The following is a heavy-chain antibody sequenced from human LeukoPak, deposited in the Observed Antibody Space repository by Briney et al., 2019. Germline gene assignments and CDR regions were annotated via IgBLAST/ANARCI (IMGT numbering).Heavy chain of an antibody. CDR2: ISYDGSNK. Sequence: GGSLRLSCAASGFTFNNYGMHWVRQAPGKGLEWVAVISYDGSNKYYADSVKGRFIISRDNSKSTLYLQMNSLRAEDTAVYYCAKGSSGPDYWGQGTLVTVSS. D-gene: IGHD6-19*01. V-gene: IGHV3-30*18. CDR3: AKGSSGPDY. J-gene: IGHJ4*02. CDR1: GFTFNNYG.